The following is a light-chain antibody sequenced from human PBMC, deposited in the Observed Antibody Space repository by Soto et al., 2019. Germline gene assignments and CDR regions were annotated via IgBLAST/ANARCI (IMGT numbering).Light chain of an antibody. CDR3: QQSYSTPRT. J-gene: IGKJ1*01. Sequence: DIQMTQSPSSLSASVGDRVTITCRASQRISNYLNWYQQKPGKAPKFLIYDASNLQSGVPSRFSGGGSGTDFTLTISSLQPEDFATYYCQQSYSTPRTFGQGTKVEIK. CDR1: QRISNY. V-gene: IGKV1-39*01. CDR2: DAS.